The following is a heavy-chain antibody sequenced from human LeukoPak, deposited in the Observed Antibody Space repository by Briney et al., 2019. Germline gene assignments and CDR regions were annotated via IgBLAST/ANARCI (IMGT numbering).Heavy chain of an antibody. CDR3: ASTYDILTGSFAFDI. Sequence: ASETLSLTCAVSGGSFSGYFWSWIRQPPGKGLEWIGEINHSGSTNYNPSLKSRVTISVDTSKNQFSLKLSSVTAADTAVYYCASTYDILTGSFAFDIWGQGTMVTVSS. J-gene: IGHJ3*02. V-gene: IGHV4-34*01. CDR1: GGSFSGYF. D-gene: IGHD3-9*01. CDR2: INHSGST.